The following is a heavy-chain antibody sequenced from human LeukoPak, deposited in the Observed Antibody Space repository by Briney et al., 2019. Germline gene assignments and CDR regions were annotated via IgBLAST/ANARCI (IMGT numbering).Heavy chain of an antibody. Sequence: GASVKVSCKASGGTFSSYAISWVRQAPGQGLEWMGGIIPIFGTANYAQKFQGRVTITADESTSTAYMELSSLRSEDTAVYYCARSITGTTGQFDYWGQGTLVTVSS. J-gene: IGHJ4*02. CDR1: GGTFSSYA. CDR3: ARSITGTTGQFDY. CDR2: IIPIFGTA. D-gene: IGHD1-7*01. V-gene: IGHV1-69*01.